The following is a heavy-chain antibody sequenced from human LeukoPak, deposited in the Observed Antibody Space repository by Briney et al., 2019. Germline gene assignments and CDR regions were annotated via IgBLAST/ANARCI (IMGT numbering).Heavy chain of an antibody. CDR2: IYSGGST. D-gene: IGHD1-26*01. J-gene: IGHJ4*02. V-gene: IGHV3-53*01. Sequence: PGGSLRLSCAASGFTVINNYMSWVRQAPGKGLEWLSGIYSGGSTYYADSVKGRFTISRDNSKNTVYLQMNSLRAEGTAKYYCASSYGSYGYWGQGTLVTVSS. CDR1: GFTVINNY. CDR3: ASSYGSYGY.